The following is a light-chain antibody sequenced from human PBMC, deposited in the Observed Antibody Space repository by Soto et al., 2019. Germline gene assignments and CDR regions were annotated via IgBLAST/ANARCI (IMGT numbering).Light chain of an antibody. V-gene: IGKV3-20*01. CDR2: GAS. Sequence: EIVLTQSPGTLSLSPGERATLSCRASQSVSSSYLAWYQQKPGQAPRQLIYGASSRATGIPDRFSGSGSGTVFTLTITRLEPEDFAVYYCQHYRTSFGGGTRVEIK. CDR3: QHYRTS. J-gene: IGKJ4*01. CDR1: QSVSSSY.